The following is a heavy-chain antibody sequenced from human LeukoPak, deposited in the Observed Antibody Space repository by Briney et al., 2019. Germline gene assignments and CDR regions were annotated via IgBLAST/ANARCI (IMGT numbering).Heavy chain of an antibody. CDR3: AREGDTIFGVVIDY. CDR1: GGSISSYY. V-gene: IGHV4-59*01. Sequence: PSETLSLTCTVSGGSISSYYWSWIRQPPGKGLEWIGYIYYSGSTNYNPSLKSRVTISVDTSKNQFSLKLSSVTAADTAVYYCAREGDTIFGVVIDYWGQGTLVTVSS. CDR2: IYYSGST. J-gene: IGHJ4*02. D-gene: IGHD3-3*01.